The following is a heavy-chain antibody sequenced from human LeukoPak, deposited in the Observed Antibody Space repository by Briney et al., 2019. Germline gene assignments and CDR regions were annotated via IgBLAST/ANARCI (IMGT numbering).Heavy chain of an antibody. D-gene: IGHD6-6*01. CDR3: ARDPSIAVDY. CDR1: GFTFSSYG. CDR2: IKQDGSEK. Sequence: PGGSLRLSCAASGFTFSSYGMHWVRQAPGKGLEWVANIKQDGSEKYYVDSVKGRFTISRDNAKNSLYLQMNSLRAEDTAVYYCARDPSIAVDYWGQGTLVTVSS. V-gene: IGHV3-7*01. J-gene: IGHJ4*02.